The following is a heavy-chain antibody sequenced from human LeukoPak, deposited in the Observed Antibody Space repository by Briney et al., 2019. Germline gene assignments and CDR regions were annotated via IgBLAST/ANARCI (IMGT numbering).Heavy chain of an antibody. Sequence: GESLKISCKASGYRFTVYWIAWVRQMPGKGLEWMGSIYSGDSEAGYSPSSQGQVTMSVDKSISTAYLQWGSLKASDTATYYCARHYTAMTQFDYWGQGTLVTVSS. J-gene: IGHJ4*02. V-gene: IGHV5-51*01. CDR2: IYSGDSEA. CDR1: GYRFTVYW. D-gene: IGHD5-18*01. CDR3: ARHYTAMTQFDY.